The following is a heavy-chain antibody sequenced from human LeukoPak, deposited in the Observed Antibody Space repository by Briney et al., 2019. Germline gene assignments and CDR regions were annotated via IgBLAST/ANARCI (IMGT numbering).Heavy chain of an antibody. J-gene: IGHJ5*02. V-gene: IGHV3-30*18. CDR1: GFTFSSYG. CDR3: AKDDYYGSGSYYSLPNWFDP. Sequence: GRSLRLSCAASGFTFSSYGMHWVRQAPGKGLEWVAVISYDGSSKYYADSVKGRLTISRDNSKNTLYLQMNSLRAEDTAVYYCAKDDYYGSGSYYSLPNWFDPWGQGTLVTVSS. D-gene: IGHD3-10*01. CDR2: ISYDGSSK.